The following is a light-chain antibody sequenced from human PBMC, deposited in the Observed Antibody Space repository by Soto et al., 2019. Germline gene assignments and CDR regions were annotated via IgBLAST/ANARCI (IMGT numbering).Light chain of an antibody. CDR1: QAISSK. J-gene: IGKJ5*01. Sequence: IPLTKSPSSLSASVGDRVTITCRAIQAISSKLAWYQQETGKAPKLLIYAESTLQSGVQSRFSGSGFGTDFALTISSQQPEDYATDSSQQLNAYQITFGQGTRLEIK. CDR3: QQLNAYQIT. CDR2: AES. V-gene: IGKV1-9*01.